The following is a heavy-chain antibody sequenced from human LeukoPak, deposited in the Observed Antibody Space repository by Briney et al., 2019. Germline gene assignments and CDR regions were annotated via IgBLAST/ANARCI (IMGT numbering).Heavy chain of an antibody. J-gene: IGHJ4*02. CDR2: ISAYNGNT. V-gene: IGHV1-18*01. Sequence: ASVKVSCKASGYTFTSYGISWVRQAPGQGLEWMGWISAYNGNTNYAQKLQGRVTMTTDTSTSTAYMELRSLRSDDTAVYYCASGRAKSPLQGYFDYWGQGTLVTVSS. CDR3: ASGRAKSPLQGYFDY. D-gene: IGHD1-26*01. CDR1: GYTFTSYG.